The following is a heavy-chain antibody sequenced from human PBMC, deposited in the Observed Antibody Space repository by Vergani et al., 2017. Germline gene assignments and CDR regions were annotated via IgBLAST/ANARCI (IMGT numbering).Heavy chain of an antibody. CDR1: GYTFTGYY. CDR2: INPNSGGT. D-gene: IGHD3-22*01. J-gene: IGHJ5*02. CDR3: AKEVEYYYDSSGLAR. Sequence: QVQLVQSGAEVKKPGASVKVSCKASGYTFTGYYMHWVRQAPGQGLEWMGWINPNSGGTNYAQKFQGRVTITADKSTSTAYMELSSLRSEDTAVYYCAKEVEYYYDSSGLARWGQGTLSPSPQ. V-gene: IGHV1-2*02.